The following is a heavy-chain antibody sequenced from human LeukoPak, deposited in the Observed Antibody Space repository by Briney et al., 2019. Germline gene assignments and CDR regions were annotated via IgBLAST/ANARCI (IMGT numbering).Heavy chain of an antibody. J-gene: IGHJ4*02. D-gene: IGHD6-13*01. CDR2: IYYSGST. CDR1: GGSTSSYY. V-gene: IGHV4-59*12. CDR3: ARDEGAAARFDY. Sequence: SETLSLTCSVSGGSTSSYYWSWIRQSPGKGLEWIGYIYYSGSTYYNPSLKSRVTISADTSKNQFSLRVSSVTAADTAVYYCARDEGAAARFDYWGQGTLVTVSS.